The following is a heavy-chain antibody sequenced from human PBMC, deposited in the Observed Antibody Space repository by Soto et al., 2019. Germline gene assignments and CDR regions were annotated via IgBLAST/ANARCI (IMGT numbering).Heavy chain of an antibody. CDR2: FDPEDGET. CDR3: ATDLVAGLRITMVRGVGGWFDP. Sequence: QVQLVQSGAEVKKPGASVKVSCKVSGYTLTELSMHWVRQAPGKGLEWMGGFDPEDGETIYAQKFQGRVTMTEDTSTDTAYMELSSLRSEDTAVYYCATDLVAGLRITMVRGVGGWFDPWGQGTLVTVSS. V-gene: IGHV1-24*01. D-gene: IGHD3-10*01. CDR1: GYTLTELS. J-gene: IGHJ5*02.